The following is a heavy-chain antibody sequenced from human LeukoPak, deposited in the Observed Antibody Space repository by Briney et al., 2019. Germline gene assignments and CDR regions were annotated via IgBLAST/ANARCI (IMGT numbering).Heavy chain of an antibody. CDR3: AKEMKPWMHFHY. J-gene: IGHJ4*02. Sequence: PGGSLRLSCTASGFTFSISAVHWVRQAPGKGLEWGAVITHDVSSTDYIHSVKGRFTISRDNSKNPLYLQMNSLRAEDTAVYYCAKEMKPWMHFHYWGQGTLVTVPS. CDR1: GFTFSISA. CDR2: ITHDVSST. V-gene: IGHV3-30*18. D-gene: IGHD5-12*01.